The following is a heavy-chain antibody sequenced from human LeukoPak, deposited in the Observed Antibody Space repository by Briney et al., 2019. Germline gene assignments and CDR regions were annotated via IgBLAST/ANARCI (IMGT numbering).Heavy chain of an antibody. Sequence: GASVKVSCKASGGTFSSYAISWVRQAPGQGPEWMGGIIPIFGTANYAQKFQGRVTITADESTSTAYMELSSLRSEDTAVYYCAREEATGETNWFDPWGQGTLVTVSS. CDR2: IIPIFGTA. CDR3: AREEATGETNWFDP. CDR1: GGTFSSYA. V-gene: IGHV1-69*13. D-gene: IGHD1-26*01. J-gene: IGHJ5*02.